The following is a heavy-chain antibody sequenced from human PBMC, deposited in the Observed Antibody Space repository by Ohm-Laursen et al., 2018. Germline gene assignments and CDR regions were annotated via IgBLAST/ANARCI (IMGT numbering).Heavy chain of an antibody. J-gene: IGHJ4*02. CDR1: GYTFTSYD. CDR2: MNPNSGNT. D-gene: IGHD3-22*01. V-gene: IGHV1-8*01. Sequence: SVKVSCKASGYTFTSYDINWVRQATGQGLEWMGWMNPNSGNTGYAQKFQGRVTMTRNTSISTAYMELSSLRSEDTAVYYCARGGYYYDSSGYYGVDYWGQGTLVTVSS. CDR3: ARGGYYYDSSGYYGVDY.